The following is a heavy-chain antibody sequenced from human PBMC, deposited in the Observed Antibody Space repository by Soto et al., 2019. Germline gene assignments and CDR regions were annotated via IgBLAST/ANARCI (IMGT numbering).Heavy chain of an antibody. V-gene: IGHV3-33*01. D-gene: IGHD7-27*01. CDR2: IWYDGSNK. CDR3: ARDLGHSDYYYYYGMDV. Sequence: QVQLVESGGGVVQPGRSLRLSCAASGFTFSSYGMHWVRQAPGKGLEWVAVIWYDGSNKYYADSVKGRFTISRDNSENTLYLQMNSLRAEDTAVYYCARDLGHSDYYYYYGMDVWGQGTTVTVSS. CDR1: GFTFSSYG. J-gene: IGHJ6*02.